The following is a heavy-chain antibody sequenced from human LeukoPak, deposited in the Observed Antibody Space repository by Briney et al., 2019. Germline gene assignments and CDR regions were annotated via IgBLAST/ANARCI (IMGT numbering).Heavy chain of an antibody. J-gene: IGHJ6*02. CDR1: GFTFSSYS. Sequence: GGSLRLSCAASGFTFSSYSMNWVRQAPGKGLEWVSYISSSSSTIYYADSVKGRFTISRDNAKNSLYLQMNSLRDEDTAVYYCAREVGFLEWLFPRHYGMDVWGQGTTVTVFS. D-gene: IGHD3-3*02. CDR2: ISSSSSTI. V-gene: IGHV3-48*02. CDR3: AREVGFLEWLFPRHYGMDV.